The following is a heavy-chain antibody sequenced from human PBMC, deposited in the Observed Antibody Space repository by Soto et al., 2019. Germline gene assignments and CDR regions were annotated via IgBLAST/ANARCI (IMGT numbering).Heavy chain of an antibody. CDR1: GFTFTTYS. Sequence: QVQLVQSGPEVKKPGASVKVSCKASGFTFTTYSVSWVRQAPGQGLEWIGWISANNGKTVYAQKFQDRVTMTTDTSTSTAHLELRSLKTDDTAVYYCAREAGVVVIVKGEFEFWGQGTLVTVSS. J-gene: IGHJ4*02. V-gene: IGHV1-18*04. CDR2: ISANNGKT. D-gene: IGHD2-15*01. CDR3: AREAGVVVIVKGEFEF.